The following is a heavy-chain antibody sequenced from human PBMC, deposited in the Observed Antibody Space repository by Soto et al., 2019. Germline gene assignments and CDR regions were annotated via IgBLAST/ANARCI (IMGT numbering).Heavy chain of an antibody. V-gene: IGHV5-51*01. CDR2: IYHGDSDT. CDR3: AGFTYYYDSSGNAFDI. D-gene: IGHD3-22*01. CDR1: GYSFTSYC. J-gene: IGHJ3*02. Sequence: GESLKISCKGSGYSFTSYCIGWLRQMPGKGLEWMGIIYHGDSDTRYSPSFQGQVTISADKSISTAYLQWSSLKASDTAMYYCAGFTYYYDSSGNAFDIWGQGTMVTVSS.